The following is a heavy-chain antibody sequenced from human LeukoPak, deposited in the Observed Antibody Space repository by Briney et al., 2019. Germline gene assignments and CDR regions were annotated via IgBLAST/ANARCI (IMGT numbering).Heavy chain of an antibody. CDR1: GGSISSYY. CDR3: ARDYGGKFDY. Sequence: SETLSLTCTVSGGSISSYYWSWIRQPPGKGLEWLGYIYYSGSTKYNPSLKSRVTISVDTSKNQFSLKLGSVTAADTAVYYCARDYGGKFDYWGQGTLVTVSS. CDR2: IYYSGST. V-gene: IGHV4-59*01. D-gene: IGHD4-23*01. J-gene: IGHJ4*02.